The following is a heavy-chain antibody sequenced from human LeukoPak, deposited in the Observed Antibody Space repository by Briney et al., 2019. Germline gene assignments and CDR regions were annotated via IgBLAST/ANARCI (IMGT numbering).Heavy chain of an antibody. CDR1: GGSFSGYY. J-gene: IGHJ4*02. CDR3: ARRARWYYFDY. V-gene: IGHV4-34*01. D-gene: IGHD6-6*01. CDR2: INHSGST. Sequence: SETLSLTCAVYGGSFSGYYWSWIRQPPGKGLEWIGEINHSGSTNYNPSLKSRVTISADTSKNQFSLKLSSVTAADTAVYYCARRARWYYFDYWGQGTLVTVSS.